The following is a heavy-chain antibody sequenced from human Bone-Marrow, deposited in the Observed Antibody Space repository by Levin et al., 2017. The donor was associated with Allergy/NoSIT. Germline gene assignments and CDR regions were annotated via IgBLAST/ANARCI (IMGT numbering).Heavy chain of an antibody. Sequence: PSETLSLTCTVSGGSISDDIHYWAWIRQPPGTGLEWIGSIYHSGGTYFNPSLQSRVTMSIDTSKNQFSLNLLSVTAADTAVYYCARRYYDAGTYRFDPWGQGTLVTASS. V-gene: IGHV4-39*01. CDR1: GGSISDDIHY. J-gene: IGHJ5*02. D-gene: IGHD3-10*01. CDR3: ARRYYDAGTYRFDP. CDR2: IYHSGGT.